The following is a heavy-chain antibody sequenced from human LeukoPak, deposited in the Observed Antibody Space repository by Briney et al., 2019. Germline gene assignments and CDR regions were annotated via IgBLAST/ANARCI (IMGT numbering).Heavy chain of an antibody. D-gene: IGHD3-10*01. V-gene: IGHV4-39*01. Sequence: SETLSLTCTVSGGSISSSSYYWAWIRQPPGKGLEYIGSYSGSTYYNPSLKSRVTISVDASKKQFSLKLSSVTAADTAVYYCARSSYGAGSKPYWVDYWGQGTLVTVSS. CDR2: YSGST. J-gene: IGHJ4*02. CDR3: ARSSYGAGSKPYWVDY. CDR1: GGSISSSSYY.